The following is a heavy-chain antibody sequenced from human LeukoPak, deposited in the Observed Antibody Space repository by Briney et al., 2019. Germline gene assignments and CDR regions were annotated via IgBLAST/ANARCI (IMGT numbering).Heavy chain of an antibody. CDR2: IYYSGST. CDR3: ASPRDY. Sequence: SETLSLTCTVSGGSISSDSYFWGWIRQSPGKGLEWIGSIYYSGSTHYNPSLKSRVTISVDTSKNQFSLKLSSVTAADTAVYYCASPRDYWGQGTLVTVSS. V-gene: IGHV4-39*07. J-gene: IGHJ4*02. CDR1: GGSISSDSYF.